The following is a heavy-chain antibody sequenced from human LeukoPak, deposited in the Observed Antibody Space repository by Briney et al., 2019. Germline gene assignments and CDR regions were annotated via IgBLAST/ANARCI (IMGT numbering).Heavy chain of an antibody. V-gene: IGHV3-7*01. D-gene: IGHD6-13*01. CDR3: ARSSIAAGGVLDY. J-gene: IGHJ4*02. Sequence: GGSLRLSCAASGFTFRSYWMSWVRQAPGKGLEWVANINDDGSERVYVDSVKGRFTISRDNAMNSLSLQMNSLRAEDTAVYYCARSSIAAGGVLDYWGQGTLVTVSS. CDR1: GFTFRSYW. CDR2: INDDGSER.